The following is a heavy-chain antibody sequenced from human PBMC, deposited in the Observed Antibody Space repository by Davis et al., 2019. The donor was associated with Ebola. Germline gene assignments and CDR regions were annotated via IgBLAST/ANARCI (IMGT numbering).Heavy chain of an antibody. V-gene: IGHV3-21*01. Sequence: PGGSLRLSCAASGFTFSSYSMNWVRQAPGKGLEWVSSISSSSSYIYYADSVKGRFTISRDNAKNSLYLQMNSLRAEDTAVYYCARGFSRGVATAFDYWGQGTLVTVSS. J-gene: IGHJ4*02. CDR2: ISSSSSYI. D-gene: IGHD5-12*01. CDR3: ARGFSRGVATAFDY. CDR1: GFTFSSYS.